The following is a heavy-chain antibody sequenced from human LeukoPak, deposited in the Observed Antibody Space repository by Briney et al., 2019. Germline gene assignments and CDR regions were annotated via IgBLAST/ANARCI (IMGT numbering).Heavy chain of an antibody. CDR2: IYHSGST. J-gene: IGHJ5*02. D-gene: IGHD2-2*01. V-gene: IGHV4-39*07. Sequence: SETLSLTCTVSGGSISSGSYYWGWIRQPPGKGLEWIGSIYHSGSTYYNPSLKSRVTISVDTSKNQFSLKLSSVTAADTAVYYCASVTGRCSSTSCYDNWFDPWGQGTLVTVSS. CDR3: ASVTGRCSSTSCYDNWFDP. CDR1: GGSISSGSYY.